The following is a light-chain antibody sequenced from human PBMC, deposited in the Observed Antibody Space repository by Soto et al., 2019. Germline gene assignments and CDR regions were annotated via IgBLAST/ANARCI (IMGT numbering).Light chain of an antibody. J-gene: IGKJ1*01. CDR3: QQYDNLPRT. Sequence: EIVMTQSPATLSVSPGERATLSCRASQSVSSNLAWYQQKPGQAPRLLIYGASTGATGTPARFSGSGSGTEFTITISSLQSEDFAVYYCQQYDNLPRTFGQGTKVEIK. CDR1: QSVSSN. V-gene: IGKV3-15*01. CDR2: GAS.